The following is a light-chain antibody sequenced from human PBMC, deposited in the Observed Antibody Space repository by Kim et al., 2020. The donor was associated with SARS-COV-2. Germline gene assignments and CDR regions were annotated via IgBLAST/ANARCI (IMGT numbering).Light chain of an antibody. CDR3: LQHNSYPFT. J-gene: IGKJ5*01. CDR2: GAS. V-gene: IGKV1-17*01. Sequence: ASVGDRFTITYRASQDIRNDLGWYQQNPGRAPKRLIYGASSLQSGVPSRFSGSGYGTEFTLTISSLQAEDFATYFCLQHNSYPFTFGQGTRLEIK. CDR1: QDIRND.